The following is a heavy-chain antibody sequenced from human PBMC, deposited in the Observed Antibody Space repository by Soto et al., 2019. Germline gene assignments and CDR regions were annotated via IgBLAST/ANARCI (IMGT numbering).Heavy chain of an antibody. D-gene: IGHD5-18*01. CDR2: INHSGST. V-gene: IGHV4-39*07. Sequence: SETLSLTCTVSGGSISSGGYYWSWIRQPPGKGLEWIGEINHSGSTNYNPSLKSRVTISVDTSKNQFSLKLSSVTAADTAVYYCARTTVDTAHDYWGQGTLVTVSS. CDR1: GGSISSGGYY. J-gene: IGHJ4*02. CDR3: ARTTVDTAHDY.